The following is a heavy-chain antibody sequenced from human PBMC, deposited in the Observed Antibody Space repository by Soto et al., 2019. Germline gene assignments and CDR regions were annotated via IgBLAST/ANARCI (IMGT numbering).Heavy chain of an antibody. D-gene: IGHD1-26*01. V-gene: IGHV3-23*01. CDR1: GFTFSSYA. CDR3: ARRGSGSYYDY. J-gene: IGHJ4*02. CDR2: ISGSGDST. Sequence: EVQLLESGGGLVQPGGSLRLSCAASGFTFSSYAMRWVRQAPGKGLEWVSAISGSGDSTYYADSVKGRFTTSRDNSKNTLYLQMPSLRAEDTAVYYCARRGSGSYYDYWGQGTLVTVSS.